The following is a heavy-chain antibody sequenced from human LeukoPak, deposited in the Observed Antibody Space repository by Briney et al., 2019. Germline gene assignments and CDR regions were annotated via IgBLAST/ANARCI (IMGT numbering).Heavy chain of an antibody. CDR2: ISYDGSNK. J-gene: IGHJ5*02. V-gene: IGHV3-30*18. CDR3: AKDETVYYYDSSGYSNWFDP. CDR1: GFTFSSYG. Sequence: GGSLRLSCAASGFTFSSYGMHWVRQAPGKGLEWVAVISYDGSNKYYADSVKGRFTISRDNSKNTLYLQMNSLRAEDTAVYYCAKDETVYYYDSSGYSNWFDPWGQGTLVTVSS. D-gene: IGHD3-22*01.